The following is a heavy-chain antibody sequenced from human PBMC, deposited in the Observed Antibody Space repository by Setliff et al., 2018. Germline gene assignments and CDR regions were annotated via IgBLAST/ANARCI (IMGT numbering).Heavy chain of an antibody. CDR2: FYSGGST. V-gene: IGHV3-53*01. CDR3: TRASSIAVAGSSI. Sequence: GGSLRLSCAASGLIVSSNYMSWVRQAPGKGLERVSVFYSGGSTYYADSVKGRFTISRDNSKNTLDLQMNSLRAEDTAVYYCTRASSIAVAGSSIWGQGTLVTVSS. D-gene: IGHD6-19*01. CDR1: GLIVSSNY. J-gene: IGHJ4*02.